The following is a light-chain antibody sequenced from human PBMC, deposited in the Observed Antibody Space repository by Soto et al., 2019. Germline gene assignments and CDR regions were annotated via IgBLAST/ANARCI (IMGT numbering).Light chain of an antibody. CDR2: DAS. CDR1: QSLSSY. Sequence: EIVLTQSPATLSLSPGERATLSCRASQSLSSYLAWYQQKPGQAPRLLIYDASNRATGIPARFGGSESGTDFTLTISSLEPEDFGVYFCQQRRDWPLTFGQGTKVDVK. V-gene: IGKV3-11*01. J-gene: IGKJ1*01. CDR3: QQRRDWPLT.